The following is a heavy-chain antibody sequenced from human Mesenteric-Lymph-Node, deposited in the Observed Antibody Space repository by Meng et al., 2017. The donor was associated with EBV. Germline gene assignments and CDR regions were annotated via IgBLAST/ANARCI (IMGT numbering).Heavy chain of an antibody. D-gene: IGHD6-13*01. Sequence: QVQLQQWGAGLLKPSDTLSLTCAVYGGSFSGYNWSWIRQPPGKGLEWIGEINHSGSTNYNPSLKSRVTISVGTSKNQFSLKLSSVTAADTAVYYCARKEQQLVHYFDYWGQGTLVTVSS. V-gene: IGHV4-34*01. CDR2: INHSGST. CDR3: ARKEQQLVHYFDY. J-gene: IGHJ4*02. CDR1: GGSFSGYN.